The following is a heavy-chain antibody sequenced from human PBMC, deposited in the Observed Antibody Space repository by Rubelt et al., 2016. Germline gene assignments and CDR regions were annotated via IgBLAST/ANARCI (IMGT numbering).Heavy chain of an antibody. CDR1: GGSIISSNW. J-gene: IGHJ4*02. CDR2: IYHSGST. CDR3: ASSNDYVWGSPDS. Sequence: QVQLQESGPGLVKPSGTLSLTCAVSGGSIISSNWWSWVRQPPGKGLEWIGEIYHSGSTNYNPSLKRRVTISVDNSKNQFSLKLSSVTAADTAVYYCASSNDYVWGSPDSWGQGTLVTVSS. V-gene: IGHV4-4*02. D-gene: IGHD3-16*01.